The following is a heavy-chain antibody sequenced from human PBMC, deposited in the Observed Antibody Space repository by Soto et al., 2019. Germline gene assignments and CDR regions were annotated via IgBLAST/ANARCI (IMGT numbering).Heavy chain of an antibody. V-gene: IGHV3-48*02. CDR3: ARGMTVAAGRHFDY. D-gene: IGHD2-15*01. CDR2: ISRSTTTI. J-gene: IGHJ4*02. CDR1: GFTFSTHI. Sequence: PGGSLRRSCAASGFTFSTHIMNWGRQSPGKGLEWVAYISRSTTTIYYADSVEGRFTVSRDNAQDSLFLQMNSLRDDDTAMYYCARGMTVAAGRHFDYWGQGTQVTVSS.